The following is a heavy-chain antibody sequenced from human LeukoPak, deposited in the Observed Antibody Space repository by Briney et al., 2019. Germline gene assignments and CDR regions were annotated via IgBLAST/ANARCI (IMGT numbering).Heavy chain of an antibody. CDR3: ATPGIAVAGKLGPLDY. D-gene: IGHD6-19*01. CDR1: GFTFSGSA. V-gene: IGHV3-73*01. CDR2: VRSKADSYAT. J-gene: IGHJ4*02. Sequence: PGGSLKLSCVASGFTFSGSAIHWVRQASGKGLEWVGRVRSKADSYATAYTASMKGRFIISRDDSKNTAYLQMNSLKTEDTAVYYCATPGIAVAGKLGPLDYWGQGTLVTVSS.